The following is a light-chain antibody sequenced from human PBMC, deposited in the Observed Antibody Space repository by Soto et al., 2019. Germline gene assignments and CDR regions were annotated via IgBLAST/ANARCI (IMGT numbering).Light chain of an antibody. Sequence: QSALTQPASVSGSPGQSITISCTGASSDVGAFNYVSWYQQHPGKAPKLLIYEVSNRPSGLSNRFSGSKSGNTASLTISGLQAEYEAAYYCSSYTSSTTRVFGGGTKVTVL. CDR3: SSYTSSTTRV. J-gene: IGLJ2*01. CDR2: EVS. CDR1: SSDVGAFNY. V-gene: IGLV2-14*01.